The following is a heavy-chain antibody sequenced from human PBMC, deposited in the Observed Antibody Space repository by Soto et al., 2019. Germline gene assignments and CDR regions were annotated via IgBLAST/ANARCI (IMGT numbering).Heavy chain of an antibody. CDR2: IYYTGST. D-gene: IGHD2-2*01. J-gene: IGHJ6*02. CDR1: GGSISSSSYY. CDR3: ALYCSTTSCYSFCCMDV. Sequence: SETLSLTCTVSGGSISSSSYYWGWIRQPPGKRLEWIGSIYYTGSTYYNPSLKSRVAISGDRSKNQVSLELSSVTAADTAVYYCALYCSTTSCYSFCCMDVWGQGTTVTVSS. V-gene: IGHV4-39*01.